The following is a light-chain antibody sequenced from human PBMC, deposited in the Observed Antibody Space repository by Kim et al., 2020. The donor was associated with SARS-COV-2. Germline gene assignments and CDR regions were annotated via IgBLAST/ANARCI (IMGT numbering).Light chain of an antibody. CDR2: WAS. Sequence: DIVMTQSPHSLAVSLGERATINCKSSQSVLYSSNNKNYLAWYQQKPGQPPKLLIYWASTRESGVPDRFSGSGSGTDFTLTISSLQAEDVAVYYCQQYYSTPCTFGQGTKLEI. V-gene: IGKV4-1*01. CDR3: QQYYSTPCT. CDR1: QSVLYSSNNKNY. J-gene: IGKJ2*02.